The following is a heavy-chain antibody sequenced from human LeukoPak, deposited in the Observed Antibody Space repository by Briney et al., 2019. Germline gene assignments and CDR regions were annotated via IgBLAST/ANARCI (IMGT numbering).Heavy chain of an antibody. Sequence: PSETLSLTCTVSGGSISSSSYYWGWIRQPPGKGLEWIGSIYYSGSTYYNPSLKSRVTVSVDTSKNQFSLKLSSVTAADTAVYYCARENTWVVDYDFWSGYKYYFDYWGQGTLVTVSS. V-gene: IGHV4-39*07. D-gene: IGHD3-3*01. J-gene: IGHJ4*02. CDR3: ARENTWVVDYDFWSGYKYYFDY. CDR2: IYYSGST. CDR1: GGSISSSSYY.